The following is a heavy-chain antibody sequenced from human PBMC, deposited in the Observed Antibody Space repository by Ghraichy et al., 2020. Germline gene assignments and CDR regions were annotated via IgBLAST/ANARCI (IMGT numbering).Heavy chain of an antibody. Sequence: SETLYLTCTVSGGSISSGDYYWSWIRQPPGKGLEWIGYIYYSGSTYYNPSLKSRVTISVDTSKNQFSLKLSSVTAADTAVYYCARTITIFGVANTFDYWGQGTLVTVSS. D-gene: IGHD3-3*01. V-gene: IGHV4-30-4*01. CDR1: GGSISSGDYY. J-gene: IGHJ4*02. CDR3: ARTITIFGVANTFDY. CDR2: IYYSGST.